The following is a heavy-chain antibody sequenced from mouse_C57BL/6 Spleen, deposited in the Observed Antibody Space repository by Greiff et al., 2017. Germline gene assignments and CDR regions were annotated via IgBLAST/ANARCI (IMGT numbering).Heavy chain of an antibody. CDR2: ISDGGSYT. CDR1: GFTFSSYA. CDR3: AREARVYYDYDY. J-gene: IGHJ2*01. V-gene: IGHV5-4*01. Sequence: EVQRVESGGGLVKPGGSLKLSCAASGFTFSSYAMSWVRQTPEKRLEWVATISDGGSYTYYPDNVKGRFTISRDNAKNNLYLQMSQLKSEYTAMYYCAREARVYYDYDYWGQGTTLTVSS. D-gene: IGHD2-4*01.